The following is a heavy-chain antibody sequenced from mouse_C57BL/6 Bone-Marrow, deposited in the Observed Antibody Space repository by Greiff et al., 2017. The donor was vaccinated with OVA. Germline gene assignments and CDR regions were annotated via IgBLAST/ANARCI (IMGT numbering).Heavy chain of an antibody. CDR1: GFSFNTYA. D-gene: IGHD1-1*01. V-gene: IGHV10-1*01. CDR3: VRSNSYGAWFAY. J-gene: IGHJ3*01. CDR2: IRSKSNNYAT. Sequence: EVHLVESGGGLVQPKGSLKLSCAASGFSFNTYAMNWVRQAPGKGLEWVARIRSKSNNYATYYAVSVKDRFTISRAASESMLYLQMNNLKTEDTSMYCCVRSNSYGAWFAYWGQGTLVTVSA.